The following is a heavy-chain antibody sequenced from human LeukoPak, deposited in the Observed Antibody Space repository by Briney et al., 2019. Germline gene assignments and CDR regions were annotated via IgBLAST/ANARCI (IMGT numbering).Heavy chain of an antibody. CDR3: ARDLAADGRVPDY. Sequence: ASVKVSCKASGYTFTGYYMHWVRQAPGQGLEWMGWINPNSGGTNYAQKFQGRVTMTRDMSTSTVYMELSSLRSEDTAVYYCARDLAADGRVPDYWGQGTLVTVSS. CDR2: INPNSGGT. D-gene: IGHD6-13*01. V-gene: IGHV1-2*02. CDR1: GYTFTGYY. J-gene: IGHJ4*02.